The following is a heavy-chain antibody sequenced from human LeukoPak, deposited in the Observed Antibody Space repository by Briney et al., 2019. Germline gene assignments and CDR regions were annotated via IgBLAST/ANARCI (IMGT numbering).Heavy chain of an antibody. Sequence: GGSLRLSCAASGFTFSSYWMHWVRQAPGKGLVWVSRINTDGSITSYADSVKGRFTISRDNSKNTLYLQMNSLRAEDTAVYYCARDPTVTTPNFDYWGQGTLVTVSS. V-gene: IGHV3-74*01. CDR3: ARDPTVTTPNFDY. CDR2: INTDGSIT. J-gene: IGHJ4*02. CDR1: GFTFSSYW. D-gene: IGHD4-17*01.